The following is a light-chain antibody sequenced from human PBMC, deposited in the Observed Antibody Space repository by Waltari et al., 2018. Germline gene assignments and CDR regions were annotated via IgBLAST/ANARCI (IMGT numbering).Light chain of an antibody. V-gene: IGKV3-20*01. Sequence: EIVLTQSPGTLSLSPGERANLSCRASQPVSKNYLAWYQQKPGQAPRLLIDDASDRATGIPDRFSGSGSGTDFTLTISRLEPEDFAVYYCQQCAMSPLTFGGGTKVEI. CDR3: QQCAMSPLT. J-gene: IGKJ4*01. CDR2: DAS. CDR1: QPVSKNY.